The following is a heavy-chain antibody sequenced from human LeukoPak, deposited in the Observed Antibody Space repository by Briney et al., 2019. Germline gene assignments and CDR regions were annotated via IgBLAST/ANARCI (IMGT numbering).Heavy chain of an antibody. CDR3: ARWMKERVTAPSYWYFDL. J-gene: IGHJ2*01. V-gene: IGHV4-39*07. D-gene: IGHD2-21*02. CDR1: GGSISSSSYY. CDR2: IYYSGST. Sequence: SETLSLTCTVSGGSISSSSYYWGWIRQPPGKGLEWIGSIYYSGSTYYNPSLKSRVTISVDTSKNQFSLKLSSVTAADTAVYYCARWMKERVTAPSYWYFDLWGRDTLVTVSS.